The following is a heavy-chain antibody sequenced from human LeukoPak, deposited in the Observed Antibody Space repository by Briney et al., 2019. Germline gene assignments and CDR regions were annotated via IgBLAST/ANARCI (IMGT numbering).Heavy chain of an antibody. Sequence: GASVTVSCKISEYSLSDLSIHWVREAPGEGLEWMGGFDSENNKMVYSQKFQGRVTMTEDTSADTAYMELTSLRSEDTAVYFCATDRVYRRSGRSWGFFDYWGQGTLVIVSS. CDR2: FDSENNKM. D-gene: IGHD6-19*01. J-gene: IGHJ4*02. CDR1: EYSLSDLS. CDR3: ATDRVYRRSGRSWGFFDY. V-gene: IGHV1-24*01.